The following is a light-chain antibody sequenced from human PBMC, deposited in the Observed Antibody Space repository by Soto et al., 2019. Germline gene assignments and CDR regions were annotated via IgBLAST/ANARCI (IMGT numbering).Light chain of an antibody. V-gene: IGKV1-39*01. CDR1: QSISTY. J-gene: IGKJ2*01. CDR2: GAT. CDR3: QQSYSNPPT. Sequence: DIRMTQSPSSLSASVGDRVTITCRASQSISTYLSWYQQKPGKAPKLLIYGATRLQSGAPSRFIGSGSGTEFTLTISSLQPEDFATYSCQQSYSNPPTFAQGTKLEIK.